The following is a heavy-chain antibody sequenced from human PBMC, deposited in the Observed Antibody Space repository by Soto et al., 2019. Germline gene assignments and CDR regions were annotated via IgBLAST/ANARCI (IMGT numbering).Heavy chain of an antibody. V-gene: IGHV1-69*06. CDR2: IIPIFGTP. CDR1: GGTFSTYT. Sequence: SVKFSCKASGGTFSTYTFSWVRQAPGQGLEWMGRIIPIFGTPYYAQKFQGRVTITADKSTSTVYMELSSLRSDDTAVYFCARGLECRGYCLDKPTWFAPWGQGTLVTVS. CDR3: ARGLECRGYCLDKPTWFAP. D-gene: IGHD2-15*01. J-gene: IGHJ5*02.